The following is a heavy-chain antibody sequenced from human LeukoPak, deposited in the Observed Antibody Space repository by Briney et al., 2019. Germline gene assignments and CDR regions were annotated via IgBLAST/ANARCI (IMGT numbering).Heavy chain of an antibody. CDR2: INHSGST. CDR3: ARAPQLAGWFDP. V-gene: IGHV4-34*01. Sequence: SETLSLTCAVYGGSFSGYYWSWIRQPPGKRLEWIGEINHSGSTSYNPSLKSRVTISVDTSKNQFSLKLSSVTVADTAVYYCARAPQLAGWFDPWGQGTLVTVSS. J-gene: IGHJ5*02. CDR1: GGSFSGYY. D-gene: IGHD6-6*01.